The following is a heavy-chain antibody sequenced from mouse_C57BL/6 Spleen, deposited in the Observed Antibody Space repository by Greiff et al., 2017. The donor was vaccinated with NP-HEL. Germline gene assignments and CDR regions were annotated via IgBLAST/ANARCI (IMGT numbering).Heavy chain of an antibody. D-gene: IGHD1-1*01. J-gene: IGHJ1*03. V-gene: IGHV1-82*01. Sequence: VQLQQSGPELVKPGASVKISCKASGYAFSSSWMNWVKQRPGKGLEWIGRIYPGDGDTNYNGKFKGKATLTADNSSSTAYMQLSSLTSEDSAVYFCARGSSSWYFDVWGTGTTVTVSS. CDR3: ARGSSSWYFDV. CDR1: GYAFSSSW. CDR2: IYPGDGDT.